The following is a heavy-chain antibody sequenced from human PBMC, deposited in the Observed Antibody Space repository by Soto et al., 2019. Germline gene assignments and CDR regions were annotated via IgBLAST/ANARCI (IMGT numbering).Heavy chain of an antibody. D-gene: IGHD3-22*01. CDR1: GYTFTSYG. V-gene: IGHV1-18*01. CDR2: ISAYNGNT. Sequence: ASVKVSCKASGYTFTSYGNSWVRQAPGQGLEWMGWISAYNGNTNYAQKLQGRVTMTTDTSTSTAYMELRSLRSDDTAVYYCARGFRYHDSSGPLDYWGQGTLVTVSS. CDR3: ARGFRYHDSSGPLDY. J-gene: IGHJ4*02.